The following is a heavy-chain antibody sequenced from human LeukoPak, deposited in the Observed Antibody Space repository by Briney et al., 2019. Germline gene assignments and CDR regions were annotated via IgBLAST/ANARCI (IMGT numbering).Heavy chain of an antibody. J-gene: IGHJ5*01. V-gene: IGHV1-18*01. Sequence: ASVKVSCKTSGYTFTNFGLSWLRHAPGQGLEWIGWISSYNTNRKYAQKFQGRVTMTTDTSTNTGYKELRSLKSDDTAVYYCAREPQQMVRSDNWFDSWGQGTLVSVSS. D-gene: IGHD6-13*01. CDR2: ISSYNTNR. CDR1: GYTFTNFG. CDR3: AREPQQMVRSDNWFDS.